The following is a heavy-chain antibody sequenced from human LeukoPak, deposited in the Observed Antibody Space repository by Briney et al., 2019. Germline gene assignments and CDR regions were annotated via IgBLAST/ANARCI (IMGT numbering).Heavy chain of an antibody. CDR2: NNAGNGNT. J-gene: IGHJ6*02. D-gene: IGHD2-21*02. V-gene: IGHV1-3*01. CDR3: ARDGAYCGGDCYPGGLYYYYGMDV. CDR1: GYTFTSYA. Sequence: GASVKVSCKASGYTFTSYAMHWVRQAPGQRLEWMGWNNAGNGNTKYSQKFQGRVTITRDTSASTAYMELSSLRSEDTAVYYCARDGAYCGGDCYPGGLYYYYGMDVWGQGTTVTVSS.